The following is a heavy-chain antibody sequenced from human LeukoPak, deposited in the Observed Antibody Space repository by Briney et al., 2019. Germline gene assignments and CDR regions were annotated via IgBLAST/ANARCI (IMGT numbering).Heavy chain of an antibody. CDR3: ARDLHSSSGH. J-gene: IGHJ4*02. CDR2: IIPIFGTA. CDR1: GGTFSSYA. Sequence: GASVKVSCKASGGTFSSYAISWVRQAPGQGLEWMGGIIPIFGTANYAQKFQGRVTVTADESTSTAYMELSSLRSDDTAVYYCARDLHSSSGHWGQGTLVTVSS. V-gene: IGHV1-69*13. D-gene: IGHD6-6*01.